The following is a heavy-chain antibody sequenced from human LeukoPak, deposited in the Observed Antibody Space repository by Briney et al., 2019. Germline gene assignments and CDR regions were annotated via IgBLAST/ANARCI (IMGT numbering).Heavy chain of an antibody. V-gene: IGHV4-61*02. CDR2: IYTSGST. CDR1: GGSISSSSYY. D-gene: IGHD4-17*01. Sequence: SETLSLTCTVSGGSISSSSYYWSWIRQPAGKGLEWIGRIYTSGSTNYNPSLKSRVTMSVDTSKNQFSLKLSSVTAADTAVYYCARSYYGDYPDYWGQGTLVTVSS. CDR3: ARSYYGDYPDY. J-gene: IGHJ4*02.